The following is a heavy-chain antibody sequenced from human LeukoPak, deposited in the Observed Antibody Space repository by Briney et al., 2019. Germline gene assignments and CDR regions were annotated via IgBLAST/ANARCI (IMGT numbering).Heavy chain of an antibody. CDR1: GYTFTNYG. D-gene: IGHD3-9*01. Sequence: ASVKVSCKASGYTFTNYGINWVRQAPGQGLEWMGWISTYNGNANYVQKLQGRVTMTTDTSTSTAYMELKSLRSDDTAVYYCARTGDILTGYYPGAEYFQHWGQGTLVTVSS. CDR2: ISTYNGNA. V-gene: IGHV1-18*01. J-gene: IGHJ1*01. CDR3: ARTGDILTGYYPGAEYFQH.